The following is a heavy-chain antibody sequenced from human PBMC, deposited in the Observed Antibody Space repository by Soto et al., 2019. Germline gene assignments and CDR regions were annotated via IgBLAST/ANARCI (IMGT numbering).Heavy chain of an antibody. CDR1: GGSFSGYY. CDR2: IDPSGST. D-gene: IGHD6-13*01. Sequence: SETLSLTCAFYGGSFSGYYWSWIRQRPGKGLEWLGDIDPSGSTNYNPSLKSRVIMSVDTSKKQFSLNVTSVTAADTAVYYCARVNSSSWWVDYHYGLDVRGQRTTVTVS. CDR3: ARVNSSSWWVDYHYGLDV. J-gene: IGHJ6*02. V-gene: IGHV4-34*01.